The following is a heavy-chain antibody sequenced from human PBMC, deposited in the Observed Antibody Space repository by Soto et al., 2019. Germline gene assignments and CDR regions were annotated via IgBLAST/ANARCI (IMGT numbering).Heavy chain of an antibody. Sequence: GGSLRLSCAASGFTFNNAWMGWVRQAPGQGLEWVGHMKSKSEGETTDYAAPVKGRFTISRDDSKNTVYLQMNSLTTEDTAVYYCTAQFYFGASGYSFDLWGQGTLVTVSS. CDR2: MKSKSEGETT. CDR3: TAQFYFGASGYSFDL. CDR1: GFTFNNAW. D-gene: IGHD3-22*01. J-gene: IGHJ4*02. V-gene: IGHV3-15*01.